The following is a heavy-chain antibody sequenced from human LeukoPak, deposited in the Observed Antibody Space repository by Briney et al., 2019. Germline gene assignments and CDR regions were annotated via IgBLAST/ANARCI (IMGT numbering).Heavy chain of an antibody. CDR2: IGAYNGST. Sequence: ASVKVSCKASGYTFTSYGISWVRQAPGQGLEWMGWIGAYNGSTNYAQKLQGRVTMTTDTSTSTAYMELRSLRSDDTAVYYCAKDGGSGRASDYWGQGTLVTVSS. CDR3: AKDGGSGRASDY. CDR1: GYTFTSYG. D-gene: IGHD3-16*01. V-gene: IGHV1-18*01. J-gene: IGHJ4*02.